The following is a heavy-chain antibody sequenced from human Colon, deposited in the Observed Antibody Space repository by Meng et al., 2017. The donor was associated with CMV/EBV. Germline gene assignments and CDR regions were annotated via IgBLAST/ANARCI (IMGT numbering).Heavy chain of an antibody. V-gene: IGHV3-48*03. CDR2: INARGSTI. CDR1: RFTFSSFG. J-gene: IGHJ4*02. Sequence: GESLKISCAASRFTFSSFGMHWVRQAPGEGLEWVSYINARGSTIYHADSVKGRFTISRDNARDSLYLQMSSLRAEDTALYYCVRDGGYYETSGYPVGLDYWGQGTLVTVSS. D-gene: IGHD3-22*01. CDR3: VRDGGYYETSGYPVGLDY.